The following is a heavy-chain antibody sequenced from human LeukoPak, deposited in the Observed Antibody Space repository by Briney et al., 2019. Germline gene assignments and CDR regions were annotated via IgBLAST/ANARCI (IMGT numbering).Heavy chain of an antibody. J-gene: IGHJ5*02. CDR2: IKSKTDGGTT. V-gene: IGHV3-15*01. Sequence: GGSLRLSCAASGFTFSNAWMSWVRQAPGKGLEWVGRIKSKTDGGTTDYAALVKGRFTISRDDSKNTLYLQMNSLKTEDTAVYYCTTYDSSGYYLYNWFDPWGQGTLVTVSS. D-gene: IGHD3-22*01. CDR3: TTYDSSGYYLYNWFDP. CDR1: GFTFSNAW.